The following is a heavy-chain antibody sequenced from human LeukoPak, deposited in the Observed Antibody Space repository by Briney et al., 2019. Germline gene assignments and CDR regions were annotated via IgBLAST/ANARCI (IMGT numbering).Heavy chain of an antibody. CDR3: ARAPYYYDSSGYFQH. CDR1: GFTFSSYE. J-gene: IGHJ1*01. Sequence: PGGSLRLSCAASGFTFSSYEMNWVRQAPGKGLEWVSYISSSGSTTYYADSVKGRFTISRDNAKNSLYLQLNSLRAEDTAVYYCARAPYYYDSSGYFQHWGQGTLVTVSS. V-gene: IGHV3-48*03. CDR2: ISSSGSTT. D-gene: IGHD3-22*01.